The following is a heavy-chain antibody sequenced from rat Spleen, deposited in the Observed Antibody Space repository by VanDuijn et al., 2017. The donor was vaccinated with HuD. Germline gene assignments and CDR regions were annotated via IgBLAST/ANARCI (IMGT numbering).Heavy chain of an antibody. CDR1: GLSLTSYH. V-gene: IGHV2-72*01. CDR2: IWAGGGT. D-gene: IGHD4-3*01. CDR3: ARHLREASGVMDV. J-gene: IGHJ4*01. Sequence: QVHLKESGPGLVQPSQTLSLTCTVSGLSLTSYHLSWVRQPPGKSLVWMGTIWAGGGTNYNSAVQSRLSIRRDTSKRQVFLKMNSLQPEDTGTYYCARHLREASGVMDVWGQGASVTVSS.